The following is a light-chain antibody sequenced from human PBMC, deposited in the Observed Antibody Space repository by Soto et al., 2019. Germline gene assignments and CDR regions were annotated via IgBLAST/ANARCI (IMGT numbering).Light chain of an antibody. V-gene: IGKV1-5*01. CDR3: QQYSSYWT. CDR2: DAS. CDR1: QSISSW. Sequence: DIQMTQSPSTLSASVGDRVTITCRASQSISSWLAWYQQKPGKAPNLLIYDASSLQTGVPSRFSGSGSGTEFTLTISSLQPDDLATYYCQQYSSYWTFGQGTKVDI. J-gene: IGKJ1*01.